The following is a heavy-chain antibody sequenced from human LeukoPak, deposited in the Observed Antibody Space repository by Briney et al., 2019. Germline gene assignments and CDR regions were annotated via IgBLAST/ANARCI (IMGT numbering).Heavy chain of an antibody. D-gene: IGHD3-16*01. CDR3: ARTNDRDAFDI. J-gene: IGHJ3*02. Sequence: VRQAPGQRLEWMGWINTGNGDTKYSQKFQGRVTITRNTSISTAYMELSSLRSEDTAVYYCARTNDRDAFDIWGQGTMVTVSS. CDR2: INTGNGDT. V-gene: IGHV1-3*04.